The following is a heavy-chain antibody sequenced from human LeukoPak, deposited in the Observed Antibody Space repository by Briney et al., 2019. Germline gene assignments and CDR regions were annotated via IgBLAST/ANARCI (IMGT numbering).Heavy chain of an antibody. J-gene: IGHJ1*01. D-gene: IGHD6-19*01. Sequence: ASVKVSCKASGGTFSSYAISWVRQAPGQGLEWMGGIIPIFGTANYAQKFQGRVTITADESTSTAYMELSSPRSEDTAVYYCARDPVSPEAVAGTWYFQHWGQGTLVTVSS. CDR3: ARDPVSPEAVAGTWYFQH. CDR1: GGTFSSYA. CDR2: IIPIFGTA. V-gene: IGHV1-69*13.